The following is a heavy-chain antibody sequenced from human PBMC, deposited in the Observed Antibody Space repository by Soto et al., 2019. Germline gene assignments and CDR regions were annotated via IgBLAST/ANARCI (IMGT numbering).Heavy chain of an antibody. Sequence: ASVKVSCKASGYTFTSYDINWVRQATGQGLEWMGWMNPNSGNTGYAQKFQGRVTMTRNTSISTAYMELISLRSEDTAVYFCASRYFDCSGGGDNYYGMDVWGQGTTVTVSS. CDR2: MNPNSGNT. CDR3: ASRYFDCSGGGDNYYGMDV. J-gene: IGHJ6*02. D-gene: IGHD3-9*01. CDR1: GYTFTSYD. V-gene: IGHV1-8*01.